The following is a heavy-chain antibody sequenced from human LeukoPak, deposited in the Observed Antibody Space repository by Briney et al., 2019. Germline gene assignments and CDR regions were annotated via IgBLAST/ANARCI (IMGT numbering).Heavy chain of an antibody. J-gene: IGHJ3*02. Sequence: GGSLRLSCAASGFTFSSYSMNWVRQSPGKGLEWVSVISGSGGNTYHTDSVKGRFTISRDNSKNTVFLQMNSLRAEDTAVYYCVKARTSGGWLYDAFDIWGQGTMVTVSS. D-gene: IGHD6-13*01. CDR1: GFTFSSYS. CDR2: ISGSGGNT. CDR3: VKARTSGGWLYDAFDI. V-gene: IGHV3-23*01.